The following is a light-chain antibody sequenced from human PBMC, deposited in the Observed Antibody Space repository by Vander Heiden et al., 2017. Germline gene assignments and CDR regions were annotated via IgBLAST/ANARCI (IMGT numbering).Light chain of an antibody. J-gene: IGLJ1*01. CDR2: DVS. CDR1: SSDVGGYNY. V-gene: IGLV2-14*01. Sequence: SALTQPASVSGSPGQSITISCTGTSSDVGGYNYVSWYQQHPGKAPKLMIYDVSNRPSGVSNRFSGLQAEDEADYYCSSYTSSSTLEVFGTGTKVTVL. CDR3: SSYTSSSTLEV.